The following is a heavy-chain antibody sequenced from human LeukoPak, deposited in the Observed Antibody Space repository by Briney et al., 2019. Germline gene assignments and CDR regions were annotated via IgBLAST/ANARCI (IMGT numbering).Heavy chain of an antibody. V-gene: IGHV4-39*01. Sequence: SETLSLTCTVSGGSISSSSYYWGWIRQPPGKGLEWIGSIYYSGSTYYNPSLKSRVTISVDTSKNQFSLKLSSVTAADTAVYYCARLDLQLGYFDLWGRGTLVTVSS. CDR2: IYYSGST. J-gene: IGHJ2*01. CDR3: ARLDLQLGYFDL. CDR1: GGSISSSSYY. D-gene: IGHD3-9*01.